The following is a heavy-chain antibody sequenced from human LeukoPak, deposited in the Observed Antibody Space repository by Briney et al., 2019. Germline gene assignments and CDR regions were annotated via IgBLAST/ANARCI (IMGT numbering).Heavy chain of an antibody. CDR3: ARGNYHLLYDYFDY. D-gene: IGHD2-2*02. CDR2: IYHSGST. J-gene: IGHJ4*02. Sequence: KTSETLSLTCAVSGYSISSGYYWGWIRQPPGKGLEWIGSIYHSGSTYYNPSLKSRVTISVDTSKNQFSLKLSSVTAADTAVYYCARGNYHLLYDYFDYWGQGTLVTVSS. V-gene: IGHV4-38-2*01. CDR1: GYSISSGYY.